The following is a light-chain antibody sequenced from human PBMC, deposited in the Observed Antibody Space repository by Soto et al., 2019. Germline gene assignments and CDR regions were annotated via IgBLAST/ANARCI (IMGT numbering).Light chain of an antibody. Sequence: QSALTQPPSASGSPGQSVTISCTGTSSDVGGYNYVSWYQQHPGKAPKLMIYEVNKRPSGVPDRFSGSKSGNTASLTVSGLQTEDEADYYCSSYAGSYTVVFGGGTQLTV. CDR1: SSDVGGYNY. V-gene: IGLV2-8*01. CDR3: SSYAGSYTVV. J-gene: IGLJ2*01. CDR2: EVN.